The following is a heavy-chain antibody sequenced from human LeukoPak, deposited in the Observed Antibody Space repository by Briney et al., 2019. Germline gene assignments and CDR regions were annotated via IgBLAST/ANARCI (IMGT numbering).Heavy chain of an antibody. CDR2: INAGNGNT. V-gene: IGHV1-3*01. CDR3: ATQRLAHSNYVWPY. D-gene: IGHD4-11*01. Sequence: GASVKVSCKASGYTFTIYAMHWVRQAPGQRLEWMGWINAGNGNTKYSQKFQGRVTITRDTSASTAYMELSSLRSEDTAVYYCATQRLAHSNYVWPYWGQGTLVTVSS. J-gene: IGHJ4*02. CDR1: GYTFTIYA.